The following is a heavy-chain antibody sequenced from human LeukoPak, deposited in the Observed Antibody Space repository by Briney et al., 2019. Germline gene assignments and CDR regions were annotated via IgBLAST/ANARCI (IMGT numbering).Heavy chain of an antibody. CDR2: IYYSGST. V-gene: IGHV4-59*01. J-gene: IGHJ5*02. Sequence: PSETLSLTCTVSGGSISSYYWSWIRQPPGEGLEWIGYIYYSGSTNYNPSLKSRVTISVDTSKNQFSLKLSSVTAADTAVYYCARDVLWFGNNWFDPWGQGTLVTVSS. CDR1: GGSISSYY. D-gene: IGHD3-10*01. CDR3: ARDVLWFGNNWFDP.